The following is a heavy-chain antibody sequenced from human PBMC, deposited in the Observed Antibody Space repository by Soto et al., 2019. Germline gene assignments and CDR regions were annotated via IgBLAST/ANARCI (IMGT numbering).Heavy chain of an antibody. CDR2: ISNAGRNK. D-gene: IGHD3-10*01. CDR3: AKEGWLGNDDSETYLYYFDH. V-gene: IGHV3-30*18. CDR1: GFTFSSYG. J-gene: IGHJ4*02. Sequence: SLRLSCAASGFTFSSYGMHWVRQAPGKGLEWVAFISNAGRNKNYVDSVKGRFTISRDNSKNTLFLQMNSLRPEDTAVYYCAKEGWLGNDDSETYLYYFDHWGQGSQVTVSS.